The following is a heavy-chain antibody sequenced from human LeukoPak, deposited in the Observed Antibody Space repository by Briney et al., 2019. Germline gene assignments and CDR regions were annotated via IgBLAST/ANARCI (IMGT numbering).Heavy chain of an antibody. D-gene: IGHD3-16*02. J-gene: IGHJ5*02. CDR2: IYYSGST. CDR3: ARGGSYYDYVWGSYRPVGWFDP. V-gene: IGHV4-59*01. CDR1: GGSISSYY. Sequence: SETLSLTCTVSGGSISSYYWSWIRQPPGKGLEWIGYIYYSGSTNYNPPLKSRVTISVDTSKNQFSLKLSSVTAADTAVYYCARGGSYYDYVWGSYRPVGWFDPWGQGTLVTVSS.